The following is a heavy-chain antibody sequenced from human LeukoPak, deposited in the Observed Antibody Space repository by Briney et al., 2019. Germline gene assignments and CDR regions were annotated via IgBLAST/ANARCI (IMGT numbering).Heavy chain of an antibody. J-gene: IGHJ4*02. V-gene: IGHV3-30-3*01. CDR2: ISSDGNNK. CDR1: RFTFSRYA. CDR3: ARVRGPMVRGAITDY. Sequence: GGSLRLSCAASRFTFSRYAMDWVRQAPGKGLECVAAISSDGNNKYYADSVKGRFTISRDNSKNTLYLQTDSLRAEDTAVYYCARVRGPMVRGAITDYWGQGTLVTVSS. D-gene: IGHD3-10*01.